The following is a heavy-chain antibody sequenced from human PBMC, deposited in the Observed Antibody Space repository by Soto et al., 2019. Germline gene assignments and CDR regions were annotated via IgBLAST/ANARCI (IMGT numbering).Heavy chain of an antibody. Sequence: GGSLRLSCAASGFTFSSYGMHWVRQAPGKGLEWVAVIWYDGSNKYYADSVKGRFTISRDNSKNTLYLQMNSLRAEDTAVYYCARIRVSVAAAQNYYYYGMDVWGQGTTVTVSS. CDR1: GFTFSSYG. J-gene: IGHJ6*02. CDR3: ARIRVSVAAAQNYYYYGMDV. D-gene: IGHD6-13*01. V-gene: IGHV3-33*01. CDR2: IWYDGSNK.